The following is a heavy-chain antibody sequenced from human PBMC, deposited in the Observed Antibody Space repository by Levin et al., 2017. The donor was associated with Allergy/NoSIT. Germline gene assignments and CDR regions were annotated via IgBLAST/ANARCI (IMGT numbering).Heavy chain of an antibody. D-gene: IGHD7-27*01. J-gene: IGHJ4*02. CDR2: IYYSGST. CDR3: ARARGQGLPHWGYYFDY. Sequence: PSETLSLTCTVSGGSISSYYWSWIRQPPGKGLEWIGYIYYSGSTNYNPSLKSRVTISVDTSKNQFSLKLSSVTAADTAVYYCARARGQGLPHWGYYFDYWGQGTLVTVSS. CDR1: GGSISSYY. V-gene: IGHV4-59*01.